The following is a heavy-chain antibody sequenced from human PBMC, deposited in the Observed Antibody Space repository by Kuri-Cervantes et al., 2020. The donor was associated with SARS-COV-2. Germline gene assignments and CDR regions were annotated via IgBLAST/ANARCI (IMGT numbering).Heavy chain of an antibody. D-gene: IGHD6-6*01. Sequence: GGSLRLSCAASGFTFSSHAMSWVRQAPGKGLEWVSTVSGRATSTFYAGSVKGRFTISRDNAKNTLYLQMNSLRAEDTAVYYCTRGVTARHSDYWGQGTLVTVSS. CDR1: GFTFSSHA. CDR2: VSGRATST. V-gene: IGHV3-23*01. J-gene: IGHJ4*02. CDR3: TRGVTARHSDY.